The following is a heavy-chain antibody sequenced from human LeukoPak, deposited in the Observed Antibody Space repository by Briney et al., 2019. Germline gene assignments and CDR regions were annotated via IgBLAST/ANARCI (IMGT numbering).Heavy chain of an antibody. CDR3: AMLYSSSSIQRDY. V-gene: IGHV3-30*03. Sequence: GGSLRLSCAASGFTFSSYGMHWVRQAPGKGLEWVAVISYDGSNKYYADSVKGRFTISRDNSKNTLYLQMNSLRAEDTAVYYCAMLYSSSSIQRDYWGQGTLVTVSS. CDR2: ISYDGSNK. D-gene: IGHD6-6*01. J-gene: IGHJ4*02. CDR1: GFTFSSYG.